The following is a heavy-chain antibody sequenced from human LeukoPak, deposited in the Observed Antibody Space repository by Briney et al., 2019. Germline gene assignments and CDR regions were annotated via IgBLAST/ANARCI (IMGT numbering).Heavy chain of an antibody. V-gene: IGHV3-64D*06. J-gene: IGHJ4*02. D-gene: IGHD3-9*01. CDR2: IISNGGST. CDR1: GFTFSSYA. CDR3: VKVLTGYYYYFDS. Sequence: GGSLRLSCAASGFTFSSYAMSWVRQAPGKGLEYVSGIISNGGSTYYADSVKGRFTTSRDNSKNTLYLQMSSLRAEDTAVYYCVKVLTGYYYYFDSWGQGTLVTVSS.